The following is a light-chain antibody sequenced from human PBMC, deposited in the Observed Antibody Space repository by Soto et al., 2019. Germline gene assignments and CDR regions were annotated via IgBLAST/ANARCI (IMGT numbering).Light chain of an antibody. J-gene: IGKJ2*01. CDR3: QQYRNWPPMYT. Sequence: EGLMTQSPATLSVSPGERVTLSCRASESISTNLAWYQQKPGQAPRLLIYGASTRATGIPVRFSGSGSGTEFSLRISRLQSEDSAVYFCQQYRNWPPMYTFGQGTKLQIK. CDR1: ESISTN. CDR2: GAS. V-gene: IGKV3-15*01.